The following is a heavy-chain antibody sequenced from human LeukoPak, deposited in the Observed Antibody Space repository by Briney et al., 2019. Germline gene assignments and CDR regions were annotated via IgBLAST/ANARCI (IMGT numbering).Heavy chain of an antibody. Sequence: GGSLRLSCAASGFIFNTYGTSWVRQAPGKGLEWVSALSGNTYYADSVKGRFTISTDSSKNTLFLQMNSLRAEDTAVYYCAILNWSPGRAWGQGTLVTVSS. J-gene: IGHJ5*02. D-gene: IGHD1-1*01. V-gene: IGHV3-23*01. CDR1: GFIFNTYG. CDR3: AILNWSPGRA. CDR2: LSGNT.